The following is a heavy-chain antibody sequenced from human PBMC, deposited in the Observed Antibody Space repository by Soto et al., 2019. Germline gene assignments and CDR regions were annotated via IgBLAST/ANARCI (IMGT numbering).Heavy chain of an antibody. J-gene: IGHJ4*02. V-gene: IGHV3-21*01. CDR2: ISSSSSYI. CDR3: ARDPELFYFDY. Sequence: GGSLRLSWAASGFTFSSYSMNWVRQAPGKGLEWVSSISSSSSYIYYADSVKGRFTISRDNAKNSLYLQMNSLRAEDTAVYYCARDPELFYFDYWGQGTLVTVSS. CDR1: GFTFSSYS. D-gene: IGHD3-10*01.